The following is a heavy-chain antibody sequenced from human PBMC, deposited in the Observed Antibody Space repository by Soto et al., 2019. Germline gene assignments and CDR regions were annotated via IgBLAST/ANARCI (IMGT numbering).Heavy chain of an antibody. J-gene: IGHJ4*02. CDR1: GGSISSYY. CDR3: ASSKDRGVIIHLPFDY. CDR2: IYYSGST. V-gene: IGHV4-59*01. D-gene: IGHD3-10*01. Sequence: SETLSLTCTVSGGSISSYYWSWIRQPPGKGLEWIGYIYYSGSTNYNPSLKSRVTISVDTSKNQFSLKLSSVTAADTAVYYCASSKDRGVIIHLPFDYWGQGTLVTVSS.